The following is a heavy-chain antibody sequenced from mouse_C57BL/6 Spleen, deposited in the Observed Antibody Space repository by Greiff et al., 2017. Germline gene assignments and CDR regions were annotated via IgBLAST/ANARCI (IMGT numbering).Heavy chain of an antibody. J-gene: IGHJ4*01. CDR2: ISSGSSTI. D-gene: IGHD1-1*01. CDR3: ARITTVGAMDY. Sequence: DVKLVESGGGLVKPGGSLKLSCAASGFTFSDYGMHWVRQAPEKGLEWVAYISSGSSTIYYADTVKGRFTISRDNAKNTLFLQMTSLRSEDTAMYYCARITTVGAMDYWGQGTSVTGSS. V-gene: IGHV5-17*01. CDR1: GFTFSDYG.